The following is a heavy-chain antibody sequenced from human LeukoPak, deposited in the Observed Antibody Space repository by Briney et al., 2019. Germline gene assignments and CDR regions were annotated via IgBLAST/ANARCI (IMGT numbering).Heavy chain of an antibody. D-gene: IGHD2-21*02. V-gene: IGHV3-23*01. CDR1: GFTLRSYV. CDR3: AKDRLLNCRGDCYIFDY. Sequence: GGSLRLSRVASGFTLRSYVMNWVRQTPGKGLEWVSSISGSGDSTFYADSVKGRFSISRDNSKNTLYLQVNGLRTEDTAVYYCAKDRLLNCRGDCYIFDYWGQGTVVTVPS. J-gene: IGHJ4*02. CDR2: ISGSGDST.